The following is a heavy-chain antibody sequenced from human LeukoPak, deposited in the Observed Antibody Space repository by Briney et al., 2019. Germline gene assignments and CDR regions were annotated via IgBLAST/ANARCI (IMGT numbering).Heavy chain of an antibody. CDR1: GGSISSYY. CDR3: ARVSSSWYGEYYFDY. D-gene: IGHD6-13*01. CDR2: IYTSGST. J-gene: IGHJ4*02. Sequence: PSETLSLTCTVSGGSISSYYWSWIRHPAGKGLEWIGRIYTSGSTNYNPSLKSRVTMSVDTSKNQFSLKLSSVTAADTAVYYCARVSSSWYGEYYFDYWGQGTLVTVSS. V-gene: IGHV4-4*07.